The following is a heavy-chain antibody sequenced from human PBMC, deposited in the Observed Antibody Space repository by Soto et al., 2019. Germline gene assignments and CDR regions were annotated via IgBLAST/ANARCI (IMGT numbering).Heavy chain of an antibody. CDR2: IYYSGST. Sequence: SETLSLTCTVSGGSISSSSYYWGWIRQPPGKGLEWIGSIYYSGSTYYNPSLKSRVTISVDTSKNQFSLKLSSVTAADTAVYYCARLVSYDYVWGSYRSRLFDPWGQGTLVTVSS. CDR3: ARLVSYDYVWGSYRSRLFDP. CDR1: GGSISSSSYY. V-gene: IGHV4-39*01. J-gene: IGHJ5*02. D-gene: IGHD3-16*02.